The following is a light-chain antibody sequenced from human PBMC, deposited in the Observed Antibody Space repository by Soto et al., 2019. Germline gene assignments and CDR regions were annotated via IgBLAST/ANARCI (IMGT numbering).Light chain of an antibody. J-gene: IGKJ2*01. CDR1: QGIASY. CDR3: QHLHPYPYT. Sequence: IQLTQSPSSLSASVGDRVTITCRASQGIASYLAWYQQKPWKAPKLLIYAASTLQTGVPSRFSGSGSGTDFTLTIGSLQHEDFATNYCQHLHPYPYTFRQGTKLELK. V-gene: IGKV1-9*01. CDR2: AAS.